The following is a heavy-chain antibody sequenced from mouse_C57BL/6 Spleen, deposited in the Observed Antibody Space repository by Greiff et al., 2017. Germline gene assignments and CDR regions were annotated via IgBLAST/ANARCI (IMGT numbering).Heavy chain of an antibody. CDR2: IYPSDSET. Sequence: QVQLQQPGAELVRPGSSVKLSCKASGYTFTSYWMDWVKQRPGQGLEWIGNIYPSDSETNYNPKFKDKATFTVNQSSSTSYMQRSSLTSEASSVYYCAKESYYYGSSPSYAIDCWGQGTSVTVSS. D-gene: IGHD1-1*01. CDR3: AKESYYYGSSPSYAIDC. V-gene: IGHV1-61*01. CDR1: GYTFTSYW. J-gene: IGHJ4*01.